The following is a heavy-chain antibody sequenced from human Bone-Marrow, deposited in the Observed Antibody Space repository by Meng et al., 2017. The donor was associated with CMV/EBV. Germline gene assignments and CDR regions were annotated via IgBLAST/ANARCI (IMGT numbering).Heavy chain of an antibody. V-gene: IGHV1-69*05. J-gene: IGHJ4*02. CDR1: GGTSSSYA. CDR3: ASEEGSGRAPFDY. CDR2: IIPIFGTA. Sequence: SVKVSCKASGGTSSSYAISWVRQAPGQGLEWMGGIIPIFGTANYAQKFQGRVTITTDESTSTAYMELSSLRSEDTAVYYCASEEGSGRAPFDYWGQGTLVTVSS. D-gene: IGHD3-10*01.